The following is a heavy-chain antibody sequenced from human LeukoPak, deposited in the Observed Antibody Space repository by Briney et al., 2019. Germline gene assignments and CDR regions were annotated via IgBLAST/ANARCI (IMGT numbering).Heavy chain of an antibody. D-gene: IGHD6-13*01. Sequence: SCKVSGYTLTKLSMHWVRQAPGKGLEWVSSISSSSSYIYYADSVKGRFTVSRDNAKNSLYLQMNSLRAEDTAVYYCARERQDSSSWYFFYWGQGTLVTVSS. CDR1: GYTLTKLS. CDR2: ISSSSSYI. J-gene: IGHJ4*02. V-gene: IGHV3-21*01. CDR3: ARERQDSSSWYFFY.